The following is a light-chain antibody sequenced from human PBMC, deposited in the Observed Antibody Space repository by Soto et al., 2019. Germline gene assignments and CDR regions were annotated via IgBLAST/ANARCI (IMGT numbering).Light chain of an antibody. V-gene: IGLV2-8*01. CDR3: SSHAGGNNFDV. CDR2: EVN. J-gene: IGLJ7*01. Sequence: QSALTQPPSASGSPGQSVTISCTGTSSDVGGYNYVSWYQHHPGKAPKLMIYEVNKRPSGVPDRFSGSKSGNTASLTVSGLQGEDEADYYCSSHAGGNNFDVFGTGTQLTVL. CDR1: SSDVGGYNY.